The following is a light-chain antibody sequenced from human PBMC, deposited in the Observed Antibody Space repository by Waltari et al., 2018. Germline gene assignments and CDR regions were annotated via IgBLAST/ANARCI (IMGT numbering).Light chain of an antibody. CDR3: QQFSISPIT. CDR2: AAS. Sequence: DIQLTQSPSFLSASVGDRVTITCRASQGLGSSLTWYQLKAGKAPMLLIYAASTLQAGVPSRFSASGSGTDFTLTISSVQPEDFAIYYCQQFSISPITFGGGTKVEVK. V-gene: IGKV1-9*01. CDR1: QGLGSS. J-gene: IGKJ4*01.